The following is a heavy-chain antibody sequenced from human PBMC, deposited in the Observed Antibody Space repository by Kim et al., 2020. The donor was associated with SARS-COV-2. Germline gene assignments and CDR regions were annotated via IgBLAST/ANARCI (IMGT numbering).Heavy chain of an antibody. Sequence: YYADSVKGRFTISRDNSKNTLYLQMNSLRAEDTAVYYCARGTAMDYYFDYWGQGTLVTVSS. CDR3: ARGTAMDYYFDY. D-gene: IGHD5-18*01. J-gene: IGHJ4*02. V-gene: IGHV3-66*01.